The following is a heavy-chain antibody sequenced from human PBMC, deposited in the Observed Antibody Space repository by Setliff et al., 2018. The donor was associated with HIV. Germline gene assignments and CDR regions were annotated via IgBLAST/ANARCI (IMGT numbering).Heavy chain of an antibody. D-gene: IGHD2-21*02. CDR1: GGSVTSYL. J-gene: IGHJ4*02. V-gene: IGHV4-59*02. CDR3: ARQGNIVVVTSFDY. CDR2: IYYTGIT. Sequence: PSETLSLTCSISGGSVTSYLWHWFRQPPGKGLEWIGYIYYTGITDNNPSLEGRVTISVDTSKNQVSLRLKSVTTADTAVYYCARQGNIVVVTSFDYWGQETLVTVSS.